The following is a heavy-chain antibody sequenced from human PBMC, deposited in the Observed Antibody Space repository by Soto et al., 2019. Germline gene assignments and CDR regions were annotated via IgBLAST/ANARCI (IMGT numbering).Heavy chain of an antibody. J-gene: IGHJ4*02. CDR1: GFTFSDFY. CDR2: ISSGSTNI. CDR3: ARDRNAAGSDY. Sequence: QVQLVESGGGLVKPGGSLRLSCAASGFTFSDFYMIWIRQAPGKGLEWISYISSGSTNIFYADSVKGRFTVSRDNAKNSVYLQMDSLRAEDTAVYYCARDRNAAGSDYWGQGTLVTVSS. D-gene: IGHD1-1*01. V-gene: IGHV3-11*01.